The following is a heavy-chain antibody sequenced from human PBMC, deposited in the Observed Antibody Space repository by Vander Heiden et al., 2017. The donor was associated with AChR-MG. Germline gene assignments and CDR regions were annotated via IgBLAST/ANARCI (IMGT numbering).Heavy chain of an antibody. Sequence: QVQLVQSGAEVKKPGCSVKVACKASGATFTSFATNWVRRAPGQGLEWMGGIIPIIGTANYAQKFQGRVTITADKSASTAYMELSSLRSEGTAVYYCAKRITTFGVVQTPTMLFDIWGQGTMVTVSS. CDR1: GATFTSFA. D-gene: IGHD3-3*01. V-gene: IGHV1-69*06. CDR3: AKRITTFGVVQTPTMLFDI. CDR2: IIPIIGTA. J-gene: IGHJ3*02.